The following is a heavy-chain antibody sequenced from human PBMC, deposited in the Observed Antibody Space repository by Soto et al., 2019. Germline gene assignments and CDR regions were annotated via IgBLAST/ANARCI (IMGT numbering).Heavy chain of an antibody. J-gene: IGHJ4*02. V-gene: IGHV3-30-3*01. CDR2: ISYDGSNK. CDR1: GFTFSSYA. Sequence: QVQLVESGGGVVQPGRSLRLSCAASGFTFSSYAMHWVRQAPGKGLEWVAVISYDGSNKYYADSVKGRFTISRDKSKNTLYLQMNSLRAEDTAVYYCASDIRHSYGYLEVDDYWGQGTLVTVSS. D-gene: IGHD5-18*01. CDR3: ASDIRHSYGYLEVDDY.